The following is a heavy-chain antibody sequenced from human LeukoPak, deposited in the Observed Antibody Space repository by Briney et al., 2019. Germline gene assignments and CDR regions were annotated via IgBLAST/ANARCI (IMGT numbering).Heavy chain of an antibody. CDR3: ARGGPSRGSGFYYFDS. V-gene: IGHV1-2*02. CDR2: INLNSGDA. D-gene: IGHD6-19*01. Sequence: GASVKVSCKASGYTFTGFYVHWLRQAPGQGLEWMGWINLNSGDANYEQNFQGRVTLTRDTSISTGYMELSRLTSDDTALYYCARGGPSRGSGFYYFDSWGQGTPVTVSS. CDR1: GYTFTGFY. J-gene: IGHJ4*02.